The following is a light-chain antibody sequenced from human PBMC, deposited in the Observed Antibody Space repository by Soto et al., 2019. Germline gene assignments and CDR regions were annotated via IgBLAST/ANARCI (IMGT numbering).Light chain of an antibody. CDR1: QSLLHSNGYNY. V-gene: IGKV2-28*01. Sequence: DIVMTQSPLSLPVTPGEPASISCRSSQSLLHSNGYNYLDWYLQKPGQSPQLLIYLGSNRASGVPVRFSGSGSGKDFTLKISRVEAEDVGVYYCMQALQTPYTFGQGTKLEIK. J-gene: IGKJ2*01. CDR3: MQALQTPYT. CDR2: LGS.